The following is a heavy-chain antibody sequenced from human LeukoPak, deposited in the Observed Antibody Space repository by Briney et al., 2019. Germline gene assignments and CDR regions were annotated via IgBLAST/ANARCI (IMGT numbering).Heavy chain of an antibody. CDR2: INHSGST. V-gene: IGHV4-34*01. D-gene: IGHD3-22*01. J-gene: IGHJ4*02. CDR3: ARGRSYYDSSGYD. CDR1: GGSSSGYY. Sequence: PSETLSLTCAVYGGSSSGYYWSWIRQPPGKGLEWIGEINHSGSTNYNPSLKSRVTISVDTSKNQFSLKLSSVTAADTAVYYCARGRSYYDSSGYDWGQGTLVTVSS.